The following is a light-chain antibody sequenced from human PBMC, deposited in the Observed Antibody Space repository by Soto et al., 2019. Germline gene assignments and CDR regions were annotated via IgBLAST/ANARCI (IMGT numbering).Light chain of an antibody. CDR1: QSIDNY. J-gene: IGKJ2*01. CDR3: QQSYSTTRT. V-gene: IGKV1-39*01. CDR2: GAS. Sequence: DIQMTQSPSPLSASVGDRVTITCRASQSIDNYLTWYQQRPGRAPKLLIYGASSLQSGVPSRFSGNGSGTDFALTITSLQPEDFATYYCQQSYSTTRTFGQGTKLEMK.